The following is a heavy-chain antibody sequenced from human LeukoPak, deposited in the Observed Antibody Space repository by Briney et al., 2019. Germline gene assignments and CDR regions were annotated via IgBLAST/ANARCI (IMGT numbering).Heavy chain of an antibody. D-gene: IGHD1-26*01. J-gene: IGHJ4*02. CDR2: IKQDGSEK. CDR1: GFTFSSYW. CDR3: AKGAGSYIDY. Sequence: GGSLRLSCAASGFTFSSYWMSWVRQAPGKGLEWVANIKQDGSEKYYADSVKGRFTISRDNSKNTLYLQMNSLRAEDTAVYYCAKGAGSYIDYWGQGTLVTVSS. V-gene: IGHV3-7*01.